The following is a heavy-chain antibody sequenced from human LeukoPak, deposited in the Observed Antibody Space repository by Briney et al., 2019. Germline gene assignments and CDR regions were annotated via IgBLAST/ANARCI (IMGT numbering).Heavy chain of an antibody. CDR1: GYTFSNYY. CDR2: ISSSGSTI. D-gene: IGHD2-21*02. CDR3: ARDLLTQRGAFAL. V-gene: IGHV3-11*01. Sequence: AGSLRLSCTASGYTFSNYYMSWILQAPGQGLERVSYISSSGSTIYYAESVKGRFTISRDKSKNTLYLQLNSLRAEDTALYYCARDLLTQRGAFALWGQRTIVSVSS. J-gene: IGHJ3*01.